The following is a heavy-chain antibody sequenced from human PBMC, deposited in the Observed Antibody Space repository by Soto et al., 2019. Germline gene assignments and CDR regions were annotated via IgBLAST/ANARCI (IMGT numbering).Heavy chain of an antibody. V-gene: IGHV3-7*01. CDR1: GFTFTNYW. CDR3: ARDMGVFWSGYPEGGFDY. CDR2: IKQDGSEK. D-gene: IGHD3-3*01. Sequence: GGPLRLSCAASGFTFTNYWISWVRQAPGKGLEWVANIKQDGSEKYYADSAKGRFIISRDNAKTSLYLQMNSLRAEDTAVYYCARDMGVFWSGYPEGGFDYWGQGTPVTVSS. J-gene: IGHJ4*02.